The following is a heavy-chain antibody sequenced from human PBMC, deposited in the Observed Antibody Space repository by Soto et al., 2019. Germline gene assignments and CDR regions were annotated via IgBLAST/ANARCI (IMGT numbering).Heavy chain of an antibody. CDR2: ISGSVGST. V-gene: IGHV3-23*01. J-gene: IGHJ4*02. D-gene: IGHD3-22*01. CDR3: AKTYCYDRSGYYYHFDY. Sequence: GGSLRLSCAASGFTFSSYALSWVRQAPGRGLEWVSAISGSVGSTYYADSVKGRFTISRDISKNTLYLQMKSLRAEDTAIYYCAKTYCYDRSGYYYHFDYWGQGILVTVSS. CDR1: GFTFSSYA.